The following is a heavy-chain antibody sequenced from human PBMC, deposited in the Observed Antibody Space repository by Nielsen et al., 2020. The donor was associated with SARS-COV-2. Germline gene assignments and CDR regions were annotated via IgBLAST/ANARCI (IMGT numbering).Heavy chain of an antibody. J-gene: IGHJ6*02. CDR2: ISYDGSNK. V-gene: IGHV3-30*09. CDR3: ARVQTTAVFYYGLDV. D-gene: IGHD4-23*01. CDR1: GFTFSSYA. Sequence: GESLKISCAASGFTFSSYAMHWVRQAPGKGLEWVAVISYDGSNKYYADSVKGRFAISRDNSKNTLHLQMNSLRIEDTAVYYCARVQTTAVFYYGLDVWGQGTTVTVSS.